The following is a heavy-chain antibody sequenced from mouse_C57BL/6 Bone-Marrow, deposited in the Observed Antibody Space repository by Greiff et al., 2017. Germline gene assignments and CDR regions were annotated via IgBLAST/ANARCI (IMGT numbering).Heavy chain of an antibody. J-gene: IGHJ3*01. CDR2: IHPNSGST. Sequence: QVQLQQPGAELVKPGASVKLSCKASGYTFTSYWMHWVKQRPGQGLEWIGMIHPNSGSTNYNEKFKSKATLTVDKSSSTAYMQLSSLTSEDSAVYYCSTGTDWFAYWGQGTLVTVSA. V-gene: IGHV1-64*01. D-gene: IGHD4-1*01. CDR1: GYTFTSYW. CDR3: STGTDWFAY.